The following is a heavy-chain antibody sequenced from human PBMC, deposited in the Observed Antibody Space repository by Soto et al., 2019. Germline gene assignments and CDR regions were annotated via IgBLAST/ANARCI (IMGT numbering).Heavy chain of an antibody. CDR1: GFSLTTTGVG. V-gene: IGHV2-5*02. D-gene: IGHD1-26*01. Sequence: QITLRESGPSLVKPTETLTLTCTFSGFSLTTTGVGVGCVRQPPGKALEWLAVVFWDGGERYSPSLKSRVTITNDTSKDQVVFTMANMDPADTATYFCTQVYGSGSWGWYFHSWGQGTLVTVSS. CDR3: TQVYGSGSWGWYFHS. CDR2: VFWDGGE. J-gene: IGHJ5*02.